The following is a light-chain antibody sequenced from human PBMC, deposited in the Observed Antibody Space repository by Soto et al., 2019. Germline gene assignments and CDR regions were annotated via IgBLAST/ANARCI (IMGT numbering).Light chain of an antibody. J-gene: IGKJ3*01. CDR3: QQYGSSPPFT. CDR2: GAS. CDR1: QSVSSSY. Sequence: EIVLTQSPGTLSLSPGERATLSCRASQSVSSSYLAWYQQKPGQAPRLLIYGASSRATGIPDRFSGSGSGTDFTLTISRLEPEDSAVYYCQQYGSSPPFTFGPGTNVDIK. V-gene: IGKV3-20*01.